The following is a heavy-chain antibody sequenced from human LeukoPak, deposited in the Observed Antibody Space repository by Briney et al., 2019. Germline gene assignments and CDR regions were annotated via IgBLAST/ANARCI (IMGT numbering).Heavy chain of an antibody. V-gene: IGHV4-34*01. CDR3: ARLWRAAIDY. J-gene: IGHJ4*02. CDR1: GGSFSGYY. CDR2: FYYSGST. D-gene: IGHD1-1*01. Sequence: SETLSLTCVVYGGSFSGYYWGWVRQPPGKGLEWIGSFYYSGSTYYNPSLKSRVTISADTSKNQFSLKLSSVTAADTAVYYCARLWRAAIDYGGQGILVTVSS.